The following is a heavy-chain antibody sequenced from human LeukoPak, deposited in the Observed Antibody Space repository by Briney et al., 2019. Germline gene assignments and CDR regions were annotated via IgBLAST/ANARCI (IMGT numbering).Heavy chain of an antibody. CDR3: AREWSSGWSRRDDAFDI. Sequence: KPSETLSLTCTVSGGSISSGSYYWSWIRQPAGKGLEWIGRIYTSGSTNYNPSLKSRVTISVDTSKNQFSLKLSSVTAADTAVYYCAREWSSGWSRRDDAFDIWGQGTMVTVSS. J-gene: IGHJ3*02. CDR2: IYTSGST. CDR1: GGSISSGSYY. D-gene: IGHD6-19*01. V-gene: IGHV4-61*02.